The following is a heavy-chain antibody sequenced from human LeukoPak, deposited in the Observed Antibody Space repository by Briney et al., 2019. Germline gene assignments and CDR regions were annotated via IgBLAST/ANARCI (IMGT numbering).Heavy chain of an antibody. CDR1: GGSFSGYY. J-gene: IGHJ6*03. CDR2: INHSGST. CDR3: ARGRKQWLVRGGYYYYYMDV. D-gene: IGHD6-19*01. Sequence: SETLSLTCAVYGGSFSGYYWSWIRQPPGKGLEWIGEINHSGSTNYNPSLKSRVTISVDTSKNQFSLKLSSVTAADTAVYYCARGRKQWLVRGGYYYYYMDVWGKGTTVTVSS. V-gene: IGHV4-34*01.